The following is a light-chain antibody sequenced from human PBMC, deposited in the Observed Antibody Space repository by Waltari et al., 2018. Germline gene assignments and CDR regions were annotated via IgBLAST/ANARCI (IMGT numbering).Light chain of an antibody. Sequence: EIVMTQSPATLSVSPGDRATLSCRASQSVSSNLAWYQQKPGQAPRLLIYGASTRATGIPARFSGSGSGTEFTLTISSLQSEDFAVYYCQQYNNWPLTFGGGTKGEIK. CDR2: GAS. J-gene: IGKJ4*01. V-gene: IGKV3D-15*01. CDR3: QQYNNWPLT. CDR1: QSVSSN.